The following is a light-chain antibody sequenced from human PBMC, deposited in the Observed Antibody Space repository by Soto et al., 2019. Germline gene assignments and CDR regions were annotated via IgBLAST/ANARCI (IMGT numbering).Light chain of an antibody. CDR3: QEYDGHCT. CDR2: GAS. V-gene: IGKV1-5*03. J-gene: IGKJ2*02. CDR1: QSINSR. Sequence: DIQMTQSPSTLSASVGDRVTITCRASQSINSRLAWYQQKPGEAPKLLIYGASTLDSGVPSRFSGSGSGTEFTLTISSLQPDDFATYFCQEYDGHCTCGQGTKLEIK.